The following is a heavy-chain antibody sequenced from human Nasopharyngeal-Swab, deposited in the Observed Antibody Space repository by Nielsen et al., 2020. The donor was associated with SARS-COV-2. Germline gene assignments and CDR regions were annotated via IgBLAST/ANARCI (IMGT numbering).Heavy chain of an antibody. D-gene: IGHD1-1*01. J-gene: IGHJ4*02. CDR2: ISSSGSTI. V-gene: IGHV3-11*04. CDR1: GFTFHNYY. Sequence: AHSGFTFHNYYMSWIRQAPGKGLEWVSYISSSGSTIYYADSVKGRFTISRDNAKNSLYLQMNSLRAEDTAVYYCARDPQYNWNDGVFDYWGQGTLVTVSS. CDR3: ARDPQYNWNDGVFDY.